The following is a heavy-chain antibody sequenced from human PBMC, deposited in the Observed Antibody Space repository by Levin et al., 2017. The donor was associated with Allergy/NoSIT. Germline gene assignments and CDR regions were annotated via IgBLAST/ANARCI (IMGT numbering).Heavy chain of an antibody. Sequence: PGGSLRLSCAASGFTFSSYGMHWVRQAPGKGLEWVAVISSDGRKKFYADSVKGRFTISRDNSKNTKDVQMNSLRAEDTAVYYCAKDVYGSGWYPLGNDAFEMWGQGTKVSVSS. CDR2: ISSDGRKK. V-gene: IGHV3-30*18. CDR1: GFTFSSYG. D-gene: IGHD6-19*01. J-gene: IGHJ3*02. CDR3: AKDVYGSGWYPLGNDAFEM.